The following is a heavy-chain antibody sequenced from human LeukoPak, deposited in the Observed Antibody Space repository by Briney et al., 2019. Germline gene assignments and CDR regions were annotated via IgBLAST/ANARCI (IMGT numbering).Heavy chain of an antibody. CDR1: GGSFSGYY. CDR2: INHSGST. CDR3: ARVGYGSGSYYNNAFDI. Sequence: SETLSLTCAVYGGSFSGYYWSWIRQPPGKGLEWRGEINHSGSTNYNPSLKSRVTISVDTSKNQFSLNLSSVTAADTAVYYCARVGYGSGSYYNNAFDIWGQGTMVTVSS. J-gene: IGHJ3*02. D-gene: IGHD3-10*01. V-gene: IGHV4-34*01.